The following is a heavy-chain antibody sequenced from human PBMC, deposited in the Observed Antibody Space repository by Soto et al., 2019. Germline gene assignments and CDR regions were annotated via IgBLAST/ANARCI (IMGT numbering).Heavy chain of an antibody. J-gene: IGHJ4*02. CDR3: ARKFTVTTGFDY. CDR2: IYYSGST. V-gene: IGHV4-31*03. Sequence: PSETLSLTCTVSGGSISSGGYYWSWIRQHPGKGLEWIGYIYYSGSTYYNPSLKGRVTISVDTSKNQFSLKLSSVTAADTAVYYCARKFTVTTGFDYWGQGTLVTVSS. D-gene: IGHD4-4*01. CDR1: GGSISSGGYY.